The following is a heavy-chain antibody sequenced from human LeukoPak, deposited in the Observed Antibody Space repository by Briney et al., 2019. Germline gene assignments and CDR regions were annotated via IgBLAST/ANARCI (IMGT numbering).Heavy chain of an antibody. J-gene: IGHJ1*01. CDR2: IRYDGSNK. Sequence: PGGSLRLSCAASGFTFSSYGMHWVRQAPGKGLEWVAFIRYDGSNKYYADSVKGRFTISRDNSKNTLYLQMNSLRAEDTAVYYCAKDQDPARYFQHWGQGTLVTVSS. V-gene: IGHV3-30*02. D-gene: IGHD2-15*01. CDR3: AKDQDPARYFQH. CDR1: GFTFSSYG.